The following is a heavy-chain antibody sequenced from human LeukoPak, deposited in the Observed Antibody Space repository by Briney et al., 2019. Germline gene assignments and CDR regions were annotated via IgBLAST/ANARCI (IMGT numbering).Heavy chain of an antibody. CDR3: ARVMSASVWRSYGSYYYYCYMDI. CDR2: IKQDGSEK. J-gene: IGHJ6*03. V-gene: IGHV3-7*01. D-gene: IGHD3-16*01. Sequence: GGSLRLSCAVSGCTFSSYWMSWVRQAPGKGLEWVANIKQDGSEKYSVDSVKGRFTISRDNAKNSLYMQMNSLRAEDTAVYYCARVMSASVWRSYGSYYYYCYMDIWGKGTTVTVSS. CDR1: GCTFSSYW.